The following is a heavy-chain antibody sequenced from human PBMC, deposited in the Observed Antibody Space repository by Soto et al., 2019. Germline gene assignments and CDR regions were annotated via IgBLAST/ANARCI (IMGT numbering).Heavy chain of an antibody. D-gene: IGHD3-16*01. Sequence: EVQLVESGGGLVQPGRSLRLSCAASGFNFDEYAMHWVRQAPGKGLEWVSGISWNSNYIDYADSVKGRFTISRDNAKNSLYLQMNSLRAEDTALYYCARRHWGLDYWGQGTLVTVSS. CDR1: GFNFDEYA. J-gene: IGHJ4*02. CDR2: ISWNSNYI. CDR3: ARRHWGLDY. V-gene: IGHV3-9*01.